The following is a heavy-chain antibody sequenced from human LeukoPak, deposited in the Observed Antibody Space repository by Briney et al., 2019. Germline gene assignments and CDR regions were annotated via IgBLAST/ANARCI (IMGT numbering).Heavy chain of an antibody. V-gene: IGHV3-21*01. CDR1: GFTFNSYS. Sequence: GGSLRLSCAASGFTFNSYSMNWVRQAPGKGLEWVSSISSSSNYIYYADSLKGRFTISRDNAKNSLYLQMNSLRAEDTAVYYCARAEVAQPIDYWGQGTLVTVSS. D-gene: IGHD5-12*01. J-gene: IGHJ4*02. CDR2: ISSSSNYI. CDR3: ARAEVAQPIDY.